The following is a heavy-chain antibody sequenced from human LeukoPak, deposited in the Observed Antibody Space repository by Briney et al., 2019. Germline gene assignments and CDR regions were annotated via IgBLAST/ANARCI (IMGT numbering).Heavy chain of an antibody. V-gene: IGHV3-23*01. CDR1: GFTFSSYA. CDR2: ISGSGGST. Sequence: QPGGSLRLSCADSGFTFSSYAMSWVRQAPGKGLEWVSAISGSGGSTYYADSVKGRFTISRDNSKNTLYLQMNSLRAEDTAVYYCAKDTFYSNYFQPFDYWGQGXLVTVS. D-gene: IGHD4-11*01. CDR3: AKDTFYSNYFQPFDY. J-gene: IGHJ4*02.